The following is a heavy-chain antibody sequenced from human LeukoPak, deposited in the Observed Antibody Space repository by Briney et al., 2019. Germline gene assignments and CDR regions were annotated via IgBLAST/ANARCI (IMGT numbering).Heavy chain of an antibody. J-gene: IGHJ4*02. CDR2: ISSSSSTI. V-gene: IGHV3-48*02. Sequence: GGSLRLSCAASGFTFSTYTMNWVRQAPGKGLEWVSCISSSSSTIYYADSVKGRFTVSRDNAKNSLYLQMNSLRDNDTAVYYCARDRWSYYFDYWGQGTLVTVSS. CDR1: GFTFSTYT. D-gene: IGHD6-13*01. CDR3: ARDRWSYYFDY.